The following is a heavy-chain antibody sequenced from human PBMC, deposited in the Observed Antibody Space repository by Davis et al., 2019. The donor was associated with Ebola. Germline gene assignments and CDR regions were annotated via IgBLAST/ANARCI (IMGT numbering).Heavy chain of an antibody. V-gene: IGHV3-23*03. D-gene: IGHD3-3*01. J-gene: IGHJ5*02. Sequence: GESLKISCAASGFTFSSYAMSWVRQAPGKGLEWVSVIYSGGSTYYADSVKGRFTISRDNSKNTLYLQMNSLRAEDTAVYYCAKALSGYYDFWSSLGWFDPWGQGTLVTVSS. CDR2: IYSGGST. CDR3: AKALSGYYDFWSSLGWFDP. CDR1: GFTFSSYA.